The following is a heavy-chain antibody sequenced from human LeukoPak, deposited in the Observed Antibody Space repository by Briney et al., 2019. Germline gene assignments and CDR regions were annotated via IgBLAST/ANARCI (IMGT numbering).Heavy chain of an antibody. CDR3: TTRGIVVVPAAGSREYYFDY. J-gene: IGHJ4*02. Sequence: PGGSLRLSCAASGFTFSNAWMSWVRQAPGKGLEWVGRIKSKTDGGTTDYAAPVKGRFTISRDDSKNTLYLQMNSLKTEDTAVYYCTTRGIVVVPAAGSREYYFDYWGQGTLVTVSS. V-gene: IGHV3-15*01. CDR1: GFTFSNAW. CDR2: IKSKTDGGTT. D-gene: IGHD2-2*01.